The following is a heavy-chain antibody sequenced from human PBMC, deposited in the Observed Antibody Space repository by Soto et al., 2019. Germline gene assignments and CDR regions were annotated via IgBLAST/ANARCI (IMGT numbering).Heavy chain of an antibody. CDR3: AAPYGSGRYYNGFDY. Sequence: QVQLVQSGAEVKKPGSSVKVSCKASGGTFSSYAISWVRQAPGQGLEWMGGIIPIFGTANYAQKFQGRVTITADESPRPAYMELSSLRSEDTAVYYCAAPYGSGRYYNGFDYWGQGTLVTVSS. CDR1: GGTFSSYA. CDR2: IIPIFGTA. V-gene: IGHV1-69*12. J-gene: IGHJ4*02. D-gene: IGHD3-10*01.